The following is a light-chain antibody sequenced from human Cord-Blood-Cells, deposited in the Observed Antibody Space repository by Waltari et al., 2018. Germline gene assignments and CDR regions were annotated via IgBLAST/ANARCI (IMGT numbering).Light chain of an antibody. Sequence: IVLTQSPATVSLSPGVRATLSCRASQSVSSYLAWYQQKPGQAPRLLIYAASNRATGIPARFSGSGSGTDFTLTISSLEPEDFAVYYCQQRSNWPPITFGQGTRLEIK. CDR2: AAS. CDR1: QSVSSY. V-gene: IGKV3-11*01. J-gene: IGKJ5*01. CDR3: QQRSNWPPIT.